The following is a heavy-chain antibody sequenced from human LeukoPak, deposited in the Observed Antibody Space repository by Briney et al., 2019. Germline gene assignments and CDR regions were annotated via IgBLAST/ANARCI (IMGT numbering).Heavy chain of an antibody. J-gene: IGHJ4*02. CDR1: GGSISSNNYY. Sequence: SETLSLTCTVSGGSISSNNYYWNWIRQPAGKGLEWIGRIYTSGSTSGSTNYNPSLKSRVTMSVDTSKNQFSLKLSSATAADTAVYYCARETLGTTVVLFDYWGQGTLVTVSS. D-gene: IGHD4-23*01. V-gene: IGHV4-61*02. CDR3: ARETLGTTVVLFDY. CDR2: IYTSGSTSGST.